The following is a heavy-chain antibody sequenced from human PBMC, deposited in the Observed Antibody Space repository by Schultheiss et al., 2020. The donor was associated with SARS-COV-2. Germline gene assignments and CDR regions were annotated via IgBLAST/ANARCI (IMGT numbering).Heavy chain of an antibody. J-gene: IGHJ1*01. Sequence: GGSLRLSCAASGFSFSSYGMHWVRQAPGKGLEWVAAIWYDGSKKYYADSVKGRFTISRDNSKNTLNLEMNSLRAEDTAVYYCARERGGDGYPDYFQHWGQGTLVTVSS. V-gene: IGHV3-33*01. CDR1: GFSFSSYG. CDR3: ARERGGDGYPDYFQH. CDR2: IWYDGSKK. D-gene: IGHD5-24*01.